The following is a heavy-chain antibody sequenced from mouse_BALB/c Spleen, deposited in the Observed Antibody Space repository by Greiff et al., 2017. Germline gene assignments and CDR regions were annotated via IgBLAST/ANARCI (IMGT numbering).Heavy chain of an antibody. CDR3: ARRDGNYWYFDV. Sequence: EVQRVESGGGLVKPGGSLKLSCAASGFAFSSYDMSWVRQTPEKRLEWVAYISSGGGSTNYPDTVKGRFTISRDNAKNTLYLQLISLKSEDTAMYYCARRDGNYWYFDVWGAGTTVTVSS. J-gene: IGHJ1*01. CDR2: ISSGGGST. V-gene: IGHV5-12-1*01. D-gene: IGHD2-1*01. CDR1: GFAFSSYD.